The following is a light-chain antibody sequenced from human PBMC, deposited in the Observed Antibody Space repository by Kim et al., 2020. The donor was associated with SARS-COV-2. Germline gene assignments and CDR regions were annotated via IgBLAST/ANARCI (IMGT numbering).Light chain of an antibody. CDR2: GAS. Sequence: SPGERATLSCRASQSVSSSYLAWYQQKPGQAPRLLIYGASSRATGIPDRFSGSGSGTDFTLTISRLEPEDFAVYYCQQYGSLWTFGQGTKVDIK. CDR3: QQYGSLWT. V-gene: IGKV3-20*01. J-gene: IGKJ1*01. CDR1: QSVSSSY.